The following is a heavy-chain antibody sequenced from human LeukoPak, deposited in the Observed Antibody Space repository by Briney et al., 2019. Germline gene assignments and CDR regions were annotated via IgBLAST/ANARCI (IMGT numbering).Heavy chain of an antibody. CDR1: GYTFTSYY. Sequence: ASVKVSCKASGYTFTSYYMHWVRQAPGQGLEWMGIINPSGGSTSYAQKFQGRVTMTRDTSTSTVYMELSSLRSEDTAVYYCARTRNGDSSGDDAFDIWGQGTMVTVSS. V-gene: IGHV1-46*01. CDR2: INPSGGST. D-gene: IGHD3-22*01. CDR3: ARTRNGDSSGDDAFDI. J-gene: IGHJ3*02.